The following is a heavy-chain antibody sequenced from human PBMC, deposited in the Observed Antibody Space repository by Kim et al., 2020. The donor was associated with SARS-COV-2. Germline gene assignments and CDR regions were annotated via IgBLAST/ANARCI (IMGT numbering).Heavy chain of an antibody. CDR2: IHTNTGNP. D-gene: IGHD3-10*01. CDR1: GYTFTSYA. J-gene: IGHJ5*02. CDR3: ARVTMVRGVYGTNWFDP. V-gene: IGHV7-4-1*02. Sequence: ASVKVSCKASGYTFTSYAMIWVRQAPGQGLEWMGWIHTNTGNPTYAQGFTGRFVFSLDTSVSTAYLQISSLEAEDTAVYYCARVTMVRGVYGTNWFDPWGQGSLVTVAS.